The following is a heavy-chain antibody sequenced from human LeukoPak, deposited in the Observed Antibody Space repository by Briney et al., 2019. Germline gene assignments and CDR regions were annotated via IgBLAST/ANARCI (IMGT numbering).Heavy chain of an antibody. D-gene: IGHD6-13*01. CDR1: GYTFTSYY. V-gene: IGHV1-46*01. Sequence: ASVKVSCKASGYTFTSYYIHWVRQAPGQGLEWMGLINPSGGSTNYAQKFQGRVTMTRDTSTSTAYMELSSLRSEDTAVYYCARPARQKYSSSPGRSFGIWGQGTMVTVSS. CDR2: INPSGGST. CDR3: ARPARQKYSSSPGRSFGI. J-gene: IGHJ3*02.